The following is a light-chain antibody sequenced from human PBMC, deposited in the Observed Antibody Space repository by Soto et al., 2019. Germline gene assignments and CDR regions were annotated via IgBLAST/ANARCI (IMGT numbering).Light chain of an antibody. CDR3: QQYNNWPLT. CDR2: GIS. V-gene: IGKV3-15*01. CDR1: QSLTSY. Sequence: EIVMTQSPATLSVSPGETTTLSCRASQSLTSYLAWYQQKPDQAPRLLIYGISTRATDIPARFSGSGSGTEFTLTISSLQSEDFAVYYCQQYNNWPLTFGGETKVEIK. J-gene: IGKJ4*01.